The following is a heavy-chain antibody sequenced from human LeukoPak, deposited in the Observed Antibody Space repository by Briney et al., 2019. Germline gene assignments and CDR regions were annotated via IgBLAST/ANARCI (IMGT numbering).Heavy chain of an antibody. CDR2: SDSGGRT. V-gene: IGHV3-53*01. J-gene: IGHJ4*02. Sequence: GGSLRLSCAASGFTVSSNYMSWVRQAPGKGLEWVAGSDSGGRTNYADSVKGRFTISRDNPKNTLYLQMNSLRAEDTAVYFSAKRGVVIRVILVGFHKEAYYFDSWGQGALVTVSS. CDR1: GFTVSSNY. CDR3: AKRGVVIRVILVGFHKEAYYFDS. D-gene: IGHD3-22*01.